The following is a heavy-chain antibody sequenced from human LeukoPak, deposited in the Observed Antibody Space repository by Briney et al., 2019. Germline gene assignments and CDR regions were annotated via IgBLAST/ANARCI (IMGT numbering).Heavy chain of an antibody. CDR3: ARGRESAYNWKVFDY. D-gene: IGHD1-20*01. CDR1: GGSFSGYY. Sequence: PSETLSLTCAVYGGSFSGYYWSWIRQPPGKGLEWIGEINHSGSTNYNPSLKSRVTISVDTSKNQFSLKLSSVTAADTAVYYCARGRESAYNWKVFDYWGQGTLVTVSS. V-gene: IGHV4-34*01. CDR2: INHSGST. J-gene: IGHJ4*02.